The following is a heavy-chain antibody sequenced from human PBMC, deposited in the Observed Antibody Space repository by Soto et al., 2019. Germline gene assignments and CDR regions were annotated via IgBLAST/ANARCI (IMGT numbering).Heavy chain of an antibody. D-gene: IGHD3-10*01. Sequence: GGSLRLSCAASGFTFSSYAMHWVRQAPGKGLEWVAVISYDGSNKYYADSVKGRFTISRDNSKNTLYLQMNSLRAEDTAVYYCAREPPYGSGSYRKSTYFDYWGQGTLVTVSS. CDR2: ISYDGSNK. CDR1: GFTFSSYA. CDR3: AREPPYGSGSYRKSTYFDY. J-gene: IGHJ4*02. V-gene: IGHV3-30-3*01.